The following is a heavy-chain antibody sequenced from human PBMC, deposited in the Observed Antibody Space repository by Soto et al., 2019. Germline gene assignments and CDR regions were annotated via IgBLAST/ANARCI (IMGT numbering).Heavy chain of an antibody. Sequence: SETLSLTCTVSGGSISSSSYYWGWIRQPPGKGLEWIGSIYYSGSTYYNPSLKSRVTISVDTSKNQFSLKLSSVTAADTAVYYCATPGLGYCSSTSCPPPYWGQGTLVTVSS. V-gene: IGHV4-39*01. CDR3: ATPGLGYCSSTSCPPPY. J-gene: IGHJ4*02. CDR2: IYYSGST. D-gene: IGHD2-2*01. CDR1: GGSISSSSYY.